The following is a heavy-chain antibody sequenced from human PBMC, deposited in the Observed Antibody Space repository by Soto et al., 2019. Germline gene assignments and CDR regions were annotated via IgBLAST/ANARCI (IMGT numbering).Heavy chain of an antibody. D-gene: IGHD1-7*01. Sequence: QPGGSLRLSCGASGFIFSKYSMNWVRQAPGKGLEWLSYISSNSVTIYYADSVRGRSTIFRDNAKNSLYLQMNSLRDEDTAVYYCAREDILGTRSFDYWGQGALVTVSS. CDR1: GFIFSKYS. CDR3: AREDILGTRSFDY. J-gene: IGHJ4*02. CDR2: ISSNSVTI. V-gene: IGHV3-48*02.